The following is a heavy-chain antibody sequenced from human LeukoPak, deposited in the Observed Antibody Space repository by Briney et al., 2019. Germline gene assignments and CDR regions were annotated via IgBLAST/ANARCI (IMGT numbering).Heavy chain of an antibody. V-gene: IGHV3-23*01. CDR2: ISGSGGST. J-gene: IGHJ4*02. D-gene: IGHD6-19*01. CDR3: AKKADYGPAVAGSYFDY. Sequence: PGGSLRLSCAASGFTFSSYAMSWVRQAPGKGLEWVSAISGSGGSTYYADSVKGRFTISRDNSKNTLYLQMNSLRAEDTAVYYCAKKADYGPAVAGSYFDYWGQGTLVTVSS. CDR1: GFTFSSYA.